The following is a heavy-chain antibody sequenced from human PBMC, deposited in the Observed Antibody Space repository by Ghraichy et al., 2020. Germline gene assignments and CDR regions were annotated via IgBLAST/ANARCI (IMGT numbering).Heavy chain of an antibody. Sequence: SETLSLTCTVSGGSVSSGSYYWSWIRQPPGKGLEWIGYIYYSGSTNYNPSLKSRVTISVDTSKNQFSLKLSSVTAADTAVYYCARVGSPYYYYGMDVWGQGTTVTVSS. V-gene: IGHV4-61*01. CDR1: GGSVSSGSYY. D-gene: IGHD2-15*01. CDR2: IYYSGST. J-gene: IGHJ6*02. CDR3: ARVGSPYYYYGMDV.